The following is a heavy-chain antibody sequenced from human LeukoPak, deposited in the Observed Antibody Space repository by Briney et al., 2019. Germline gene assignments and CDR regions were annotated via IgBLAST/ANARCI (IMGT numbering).Heavy chain of an antibody. V-gene: IGHV3-21*01. CDR1: GFTLSSYS. CDR2: ISSSSSYI. J-gene: IGHJ4*02. CDR3: ARVDPSVPYFDY. Sequence: PGGSLRLSCAASGFTLSSYSMNWVRQAPGKGLEWVSSISSSSSYIYYADSVKGRFTISRDNAKNSLYLQMNSLRAEDTAVYYCARVDPSVPYFDYWGQGTLVTVSS. D-gene: IGHD1-1*01.